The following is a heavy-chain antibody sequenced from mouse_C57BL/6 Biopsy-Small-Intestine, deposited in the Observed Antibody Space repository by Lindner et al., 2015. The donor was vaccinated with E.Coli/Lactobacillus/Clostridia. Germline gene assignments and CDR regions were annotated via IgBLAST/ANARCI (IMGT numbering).Heavy chain of an antibody. CDR1: GYTFTSYG. V-gene: IGHV1-74*01. Sequence: SVKVSCKASGYTFTSYGITWVRQAPGQGLEWMGWISPYNGNTNYAQKIQGRVAMTTDTSTSTAYMELRSLTSDDTAVYYCAISYGDLDYWGQGTLVTVSS. CDR2: ISPYNGNT. D-gene: IGHD1-1*01. CDR3: AISYGDLDY. J-gene: IGHJ4*01.